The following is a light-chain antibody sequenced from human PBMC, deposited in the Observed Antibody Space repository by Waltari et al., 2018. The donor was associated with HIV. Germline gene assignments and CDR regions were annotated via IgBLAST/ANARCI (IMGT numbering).Light chain of an antibody. Sequence: QSALTQPIPSVSGSPGQSITISCTGTSSAVGVFNSVSWYQQHPGKPPKLMLHDVNSRPSGVSNRFSGSKSGYTASLTISGLQAEDEAEYFCSSYTTMNTVVFGAGTKVTVL. CDR3: SSYTTMNTVV. CDR1: SSAVGVFNS. CDR2: DVN. V-gene: IGLV2-14*03. J-gene: IGLJ1*01.